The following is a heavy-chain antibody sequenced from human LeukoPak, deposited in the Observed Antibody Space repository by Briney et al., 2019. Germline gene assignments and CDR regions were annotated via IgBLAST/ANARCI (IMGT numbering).Heavy chain of an antibody. CDR3: ARDRGSTSIVAANFDY. D-gene: IGHD6-13*01. V-gene: IGHV1-69*05. Sequence: SGKVSCKASGGTFSRYAISWVRQAPGQGRECMGGIIPIFGTANYAQKFQGRVTITTDESTSKAYMELSSLRSEDTAVYYCARDRGSTSIVAANFDYWGQGTLVTVSS. CDR1: GGTFSRYA. J-gene: IGHJ4*02. CDR2: IIPIFGTA.